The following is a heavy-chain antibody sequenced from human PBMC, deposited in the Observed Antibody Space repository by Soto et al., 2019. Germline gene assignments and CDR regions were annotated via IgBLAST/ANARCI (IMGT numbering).Heavy chain of an antibody. CDR2: ISWNSGSI. V-gene: IGHV3-9*01. Sequence: EVQLVESGGGLVQPGRSLRLSCAASGFTFDDYAMHWVRQAPGKGLEWVSGISWNSGSIGYADSVKGRFTISRDNAKNSLYLQMNSLRAEDTALYYCAKDNLRFLEWLSGDFDYWGQGTLVTVSS. CDR1: GFTFDDYA. CDR3: AKDNLRFLEWLSGDFDY. J-gene: IGHJ4*02. D-gene: IGHD3-3*01.